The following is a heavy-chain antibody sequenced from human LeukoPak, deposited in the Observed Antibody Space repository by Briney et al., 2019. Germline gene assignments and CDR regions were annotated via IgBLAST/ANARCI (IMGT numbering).Heavy chain of an antibody. J-gene: IGHJ3*02. V-gene: IGHV3-9*01. D-gene: IGHD6-19*01. CDR1: GFTFDDYA. Sequence: GRSLRLSCAASGFTFDDYAMHWVRQAPGKGLEWVSGISWNSGSIGYADSVKGRFTISRDNAKNSLYLQMNSLRAEDTALYYCEKDIWSSGWYGGAFDIWGQGTMVTVSS. CDR3: EKDIWSSGWYGGAFDI. CDR2: ISWNSGSI.